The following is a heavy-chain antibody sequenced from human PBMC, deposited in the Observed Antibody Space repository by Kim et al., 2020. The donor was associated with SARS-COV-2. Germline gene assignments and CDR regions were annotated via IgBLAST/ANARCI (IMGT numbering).Heavy chain of an antibody. CDR2: T. CDR3: TRSSSGNPFDY. V-gene: IGHV3-72*01. J-gene: IGHJ4*02. Sequence: TEYAASVKGRFTISREESKNSLYLQMNSLRTEDTVVYYCTRSSSGNPFDYWGQGTLVTVSS. D-gene: IGHD6-6*01.